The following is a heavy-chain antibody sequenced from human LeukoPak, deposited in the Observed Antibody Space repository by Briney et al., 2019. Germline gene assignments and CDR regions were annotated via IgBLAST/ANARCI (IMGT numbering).Heavy chain of an antibody. CDR1: GGTFSSYA. CDR2: IIPIFGTA. Sequence: GASVKVSCKASGGTFSSYAISWVRQAPGQGLERMGGIIPIFGTANYAQKFQGRVTITADESTSTAYMELSSLRSEDTAVYYCARAQYYYDSSGPPGDYWGQGTLVTVSS. J-gene: IGHJ4*02. CDR3: ARAQYYYDSSGPPGDY. D-gene: IGHD3-22*01. V-gene: IGHV1-69*13.